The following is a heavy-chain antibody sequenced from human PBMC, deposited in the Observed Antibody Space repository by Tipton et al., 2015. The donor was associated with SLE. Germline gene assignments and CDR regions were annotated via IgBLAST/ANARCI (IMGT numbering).Heavy chain of an antibody. J-gene: IGHJ5*02. Sequence: TLSLTCTVSGGSISSHYWSWIRQPPGKGLEWIGYNYYSGSTNYNPSLKSRVTISVDTSKNQFSLKLSSVTAADTAVYYCARGEWLVREGFHPWGPGTLVTVSS. V-gene: IGHV4-59*11. D-gene: IGHD6-19*01. CDR1: GGSISSHY. CDR3: ARGEWLVREGFHP. CDR2: NYYSGST.